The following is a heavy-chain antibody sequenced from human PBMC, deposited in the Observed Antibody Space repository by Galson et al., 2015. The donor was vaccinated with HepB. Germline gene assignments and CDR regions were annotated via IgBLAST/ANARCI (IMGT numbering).Heavy chain of an antibody. CDR1: GFTFNSYA. D-gene: IGHD3-22*01. V-gene: IGHV3-23*01. CDR2: ISVSGTTT. J-gene: IGHJ1*01. CDR3: ARASSYYDSSYFQH. Sequence: SLRLSCAASGFTFNSYAMSWVRQAPGKGLEWVSGISVSGTTTSYADSEKGRFTVSRDNSKNTLNLQMNSLRAEDTAVYYCARASSYYDSSYFQHWGQGTLVTVSS.